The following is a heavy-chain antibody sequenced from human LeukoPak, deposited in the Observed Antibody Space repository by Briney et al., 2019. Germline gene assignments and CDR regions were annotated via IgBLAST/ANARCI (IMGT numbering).Heavy chain of an antibody. CDR2: IYYSGGT. D-gene: IGHD5-18*01. J-gene: IGHJ6*03. CDR3: ARTTEGGYSYGYFYYYYMDV. CDR1: GGSISSYY. V-gene: IGHV4-59*01. Sequence: SETLSLTCTVSGGSISSYYWSWIRQPPGKGLEWIGYIYYSGGTNYKSSLKSRVTISVDTSKNQFSLKLRSVTAADTAVYYCARTTEGGYSYGYFYYYYMDVWGKGTTVTISS.